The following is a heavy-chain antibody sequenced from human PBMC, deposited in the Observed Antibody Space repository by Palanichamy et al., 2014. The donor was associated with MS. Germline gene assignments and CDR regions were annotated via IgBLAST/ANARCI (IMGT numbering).Heavy chain of an antibody. CDR2: IKEDGSQK. Sequence: RLSCAASEFTFSNYWMAWFRQAPGKGLEWMAFIKEDGSQKEYVDSVKGRFTISRDNAKNSLYLQMNSLRAEDTALYFCARGFSVTTDYFDYWGQGTLVTVSS. V-gene: IGHV3-7*03. D-gene: IGHD4-17*01. J-gene: IGHJ4*02. CDR3: ARGFSVTTDYFDY. CDR1: EFTFSNYW.